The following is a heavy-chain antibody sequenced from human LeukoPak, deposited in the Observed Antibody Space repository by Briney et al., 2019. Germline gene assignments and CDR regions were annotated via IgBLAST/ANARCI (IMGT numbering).Heavy chain of an antibody. J-gene: IGHJ4*02. CDR3: AKSGLSRFDY. V-gene: IGHV3-23*01. CDR2: FSFNGEST. D-gene: IGHD4/OR15-4a*01. Sequence: SGGSLRLSCAASGFTFSSYAMTWVRQAPGKGLEWVSSFSFNGESTYYADSAKGRFTISRDNSKNTLYLQMNSLRAEDTAVYYCAKSGLSRFDYWGQGTLITVSS. CDR1: GFTFSSYA.